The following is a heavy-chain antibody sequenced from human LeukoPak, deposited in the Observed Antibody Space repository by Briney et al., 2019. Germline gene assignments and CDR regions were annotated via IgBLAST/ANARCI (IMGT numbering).Heavy chain of an antibody. CDR3: ARGGYGDYTFDY. CDR2: ISAYNGNT. D-gene: IGHD4-17*01. J-gene: IGHJ4*02. CDR1: GYTFTSYG. V-gene: IGHV1-18*01. Sequence: ASVKVSCKASGYTFTSYGISWVRQARGQGGEGMGWISAYNGNTNYAQKLQGRVTMTTDTSTSTAYMELRSLRSDDTAVYYCARGGYGDYTFDYWGQGTLVTVSS.